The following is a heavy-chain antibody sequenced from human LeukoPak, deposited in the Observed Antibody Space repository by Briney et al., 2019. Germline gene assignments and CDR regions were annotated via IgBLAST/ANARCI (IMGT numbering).Heavy chain of an antibody. CDR1: GFSLSSYG. CDR2: LSDRGGGT. D-gene: IGHD1-26*01. Sequence: GGSLRLSCAASGFSLSSYGMTWVRQAPGKGLEWVSTLSDRGGGTYYADSVKGRFTISRDNSRNTLYLQMNSLRAEDTAVYYCAKFIVGAADFDYWGQGTLVTVSS. CDR3: AKFIVGAADFDY. V-gene: IGHV3-23*01. J-gene: IGHJ4*02.